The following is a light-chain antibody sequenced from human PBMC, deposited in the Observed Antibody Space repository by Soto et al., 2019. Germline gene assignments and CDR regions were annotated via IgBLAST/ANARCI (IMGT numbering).Light chain of an antibody. CDR3: QQRSNFMYT. CDR1: QSVSSN. Sequence: EIVLTQSPATLSLSPGERATLSCRASQSVSSNLAWYQQKPGQAPRLLIYDASNRATGIPARFSGSGSGTDFTLTISSLEPEDFAVYYCQQRSNFMYTFGHGTKVEIK. J-gene: IGKJ2*01. V-gene: IGKV3-11*01. CDR2: DAS.